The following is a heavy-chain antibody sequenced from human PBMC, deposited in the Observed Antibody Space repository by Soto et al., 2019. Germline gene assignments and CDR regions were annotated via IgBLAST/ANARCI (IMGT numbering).Heavy chain of an antibody. Sequence: SETLSLTCSVSGAALNSGNYYWSWIRQVPGKGLEWIGHIYVTGAVDYNPSLGDRITISQDTSERQFSLNLRLVTAADTAVYYCARLRIATNNYKWFDPWRQGTLVTVSS. J-gene: IGHJ5*02. CDR3: ARLRIATNNYKWFDP. D-gene: IGHD2-21*01. V-gene: IGHV4-31*03. CDR1: GAALNSGNYY. CDR2: IYVTGAV.